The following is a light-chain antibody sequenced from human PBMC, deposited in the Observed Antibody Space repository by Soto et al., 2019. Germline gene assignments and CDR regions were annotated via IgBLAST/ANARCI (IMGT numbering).Light chain of an antibody. CDR2: YDN. CDR3: GTCDSSLSAGGV. Sequence: QSVLTQPPSVSAAPGQKVTISCSGSGSNIGNNYVSWYQQLPGTAPKLLIYYDNKRPSGIPDRFSGSKSGTSATLGITGLQTGDEANYYCGTCDSSLSAGGVFGGGTQLTVL. V-gene: IGLV1-51*01. CDR1: GSNIGNNY. J-gene: IGLJ2*01.